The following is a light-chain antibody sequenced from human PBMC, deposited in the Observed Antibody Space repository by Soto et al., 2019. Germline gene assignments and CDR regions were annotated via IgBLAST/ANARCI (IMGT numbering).Light chain of an antibody. V-gene: IGKV1-39*01. Sequence: DIHMTQSPSSLSASVGDRVTITCRASQSVNSYLNWYQQKPGKAPKLLIYAASSLQSGVPSRFSGSGSGTDFTLTISSLQPEDFATYYCQQSYSTGLTFGGGTKVEIK. CDR3: QQSYSTGLT. CDR2: AAS. J-gene: IGKJ4*01. CDR1: QSVNSY.